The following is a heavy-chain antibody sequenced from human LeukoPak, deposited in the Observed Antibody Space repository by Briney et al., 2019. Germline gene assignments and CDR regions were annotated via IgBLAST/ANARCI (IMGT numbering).Heavy chain of an antibody. Sequence: GTSLRLSCAASGFAFSTYGMHWVRQAPGKGLEWVAVTSSDGSKKDYADSVKGRFTISRDNSKNTLYLQMNSLRAEDTAVYYCAKRSGGTTDWGQGTLVTVSS. CDR3: AKRSGGTTD. CDR1: GFAFSTYG. CDR2: TSSDGSKK. V-gene: IGHV3-33*05. J-gene: IGHJ4*02. D-gene: IGHD3-10*01.